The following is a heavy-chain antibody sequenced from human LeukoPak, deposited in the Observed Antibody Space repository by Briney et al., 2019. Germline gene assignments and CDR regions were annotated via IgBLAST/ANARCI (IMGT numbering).Heavy chain of an antibody. CDR3: ARGSYYYDSSGYYSNYFDY. V-gene: IGHV1-69*13. CDR1: GYTFTSYA. Sequence: GASVKVSCKASGYTFTSYAISWVRQAPGQGLEWMGGIIPIFGTANYAQKFQGRVTITADESTSTAYMELSSLRSDDTAVYYCARGSYYYDSSGYYSNYFDYWGQGTLVTVSS. J-gene: IGHJ4*02. CDR2: IIPIFGTA. D-gene: IGHD3-22*01.